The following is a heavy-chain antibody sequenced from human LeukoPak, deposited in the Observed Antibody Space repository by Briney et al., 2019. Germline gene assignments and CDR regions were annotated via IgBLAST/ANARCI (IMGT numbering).Heavy chain of an antibody. Sequence: GASVTVSCTASGCTFTIYYMHWVRQAPGQGLGWMGIINPSVGSTSYSQTFQGRVTMTRDTSTTTVYMALSSLRSEDTAVYYCARDKVLEYRSSNYYYYGMDVWGQGTTVTVSS. CDR1: GCTFTIYY. V-gene: IGHV1-46*01. D-gene: IGHD6-6*01. J-gene: IGHJ6*02. CDR3: ARDKVLEYRSSNYYYYGMDV. CDR2: INPSVGST.